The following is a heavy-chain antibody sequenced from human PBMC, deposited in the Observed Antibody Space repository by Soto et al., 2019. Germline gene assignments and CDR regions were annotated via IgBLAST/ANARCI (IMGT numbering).Heavy chain of an antibody. V-gene: IGHV3-21*01. J-gene: IGHJ6*02. D-gene: IGHD6-6*01. CDR3: ASPITYSSSGDYYYYYGMDV. CDR1: GFAFSSYS. Sequence: GSLRLSCAASGFAFSSYSMNWVRQAPGKGLEWVSSISSSSSYIYYADSVKGRFTISRDNAKNSLYLQMNSLRAEDTAVYYCASPITYSSSGDYYYYYGMDVWGQGTTVTVSS. CDR2: ISSSSSYI.